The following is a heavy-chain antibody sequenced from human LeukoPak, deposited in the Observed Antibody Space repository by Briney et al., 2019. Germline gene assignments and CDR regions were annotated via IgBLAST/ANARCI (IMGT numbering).Heavy chain of an antibody. CDR2: IYHSGST. CDR3: ARGRAAAGKAKNNWFDP. CDR1: GGSISSGGYS. J-gene: IGHJ5*02. D-gene: IGHD6-13*01. V-gene: IGHV4-30-2*02. Sequence: SQTLSLTCAVSGGSISSGGYSWSWIRQPPGKGLEWIGYIYHSGSTYYNPSLKSRVTISVDTSKNQFSLKPSSVTAADTAVYYCARGRAAAGKAKNNWFDPWGQGTLVTVSS.